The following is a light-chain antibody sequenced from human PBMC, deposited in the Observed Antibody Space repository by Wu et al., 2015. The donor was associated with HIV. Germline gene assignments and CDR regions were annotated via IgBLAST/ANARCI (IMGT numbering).Light chain of an antibody. V-gene: IGKV3-11*01. CDR1: QSVASF. Sequence: EIVLTQFPAILSLSPGERATLSCRASQSVASFLAWYQQKPGQAPRLLIYDASNRATGIPARFSGSGSGTDFTLTISSLEPEDFAVYYCQQRRYWPLYTFGQGTKLEIK. J-gene: IGKJ2*01. CDR2: DAS. CDR3: QQRRYWPLYT.